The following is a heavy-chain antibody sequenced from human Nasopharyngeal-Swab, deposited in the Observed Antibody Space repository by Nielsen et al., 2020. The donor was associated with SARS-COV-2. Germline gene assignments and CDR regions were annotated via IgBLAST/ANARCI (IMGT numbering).Heavy chain of an antibody. D-gene: IGHD3-22*01. J-gene: IGHJ4*02. CDR3: VTDYYDSSGAHGVFDY. Sequence: GGSLRLSCAASGFTFSDYYMRWIRQAPGKGLEWVSYISSSGSTIYYADSVKGRFTISRDNAKNSLYLQMNSLSAEDTAVYYCVTDYYDSSGAHGVFDYWGQGTLVTVSS. CDR1: GFTFSDYY. CDR2: ISSSGSTI. V-gene: IGHV3-11*01.